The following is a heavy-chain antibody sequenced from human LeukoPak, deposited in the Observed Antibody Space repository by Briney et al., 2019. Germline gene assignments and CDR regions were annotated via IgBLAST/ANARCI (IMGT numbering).Heavy chain of an antibody. CDR2: INPSGGST. CDR3: ARVRGTVTTTGWYFDL. CDR1: GYTFTSYY. D-gene: IGHD4-17*01. V-gene: IGHV1-46*01. Sequence: ASVKVSCKASGYTFTSYYMHWVRQAPGQGLEWMGIINPSGGSTSYAQKFQGRVTMTRDTSTSTVYMELSSLRSEDTAVYYCARVRGTVTTTGWYFDLWGRGTLVTVPS. J-gene: IGHJ2*01.